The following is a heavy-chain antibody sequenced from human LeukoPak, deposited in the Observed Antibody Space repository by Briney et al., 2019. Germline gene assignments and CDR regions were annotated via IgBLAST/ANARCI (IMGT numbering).Heavy chain of an antibody. V-gene: IGHV4-39*01. Sequence: KPSETLSLTCTVSGGSISSSSYYWGWIRQPPGKGLEWIGSIYYSGSTYYNPSLKSRVTMSVDTSNNQFSLNLRSVTAADTAVYYCVRHGDLTMFRGVIDYWGQGTQVTVSS. CDR1: GGSISSSSYY. D-gene: IGHD3-10*01. CDR3: VRHGDLTMFRGVIDY. J-gene: IGHJ4*02. CDR2: IYYSGST.